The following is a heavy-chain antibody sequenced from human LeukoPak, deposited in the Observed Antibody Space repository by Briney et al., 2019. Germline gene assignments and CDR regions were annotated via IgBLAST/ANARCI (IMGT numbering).Heavy chain of an antibody. Sequence: GASVKVSCKASGGTFSSYAISWVRQAPGQGLEWMGGIIPIFGTANYAQKFQGRVTITTDAYTSTAYMELSSLRSEDTAVYYCARGEVEMATITYLDYWGQGTLVTVSS. CDR1: GGTFSSYA. J-gene: IGHJ4*02. CDR2: IIPIFGTA. V-gene: IGHV1-69*05. CDR3: ARGEVEMATITYLDY. D-gene: IGHD5-24*01.